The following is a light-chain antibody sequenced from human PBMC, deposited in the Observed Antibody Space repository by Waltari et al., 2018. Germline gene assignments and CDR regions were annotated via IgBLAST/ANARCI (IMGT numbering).Light chain of an antibody. V-gene: IGLV6-57*03. Sequence: NFMLTQPHSVSESPGKTVTISCTRSSGSIARNYVPWYQQRPGSVPTTVIYEDDQRPSGVPDRFSGSIDSSSNSASLTISGLKTEDEADYYCQSYDTTVVFGGGTKLTVL. CDR1: SGSIARNY. J-gene: IGLJ2*01. CDR3: QSYDTTVV. CDR2: EDD.